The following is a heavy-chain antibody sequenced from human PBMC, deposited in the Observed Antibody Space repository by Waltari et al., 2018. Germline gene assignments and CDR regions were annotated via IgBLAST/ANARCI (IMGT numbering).Heavy chain of an antibody. CDR3: ARHPRGVAAAGYFDY. D-gene: IGHD6-13*01. Sequence: QVQLQESGPGLVTPSETLSLTCAVSGYSISSGYYWGWIRQPPGKGLEWIGSIYHSGSTYYNPSLKSRVTISVDTSKNQFSLKLSSVTAADTAVYYCARHPRGVAAAGYFDYWGQGTLVTVSS. V-gene: IGHV4-38-2*01. CDR1: GYSISSGYY. CDR2: IYHSGST. J-gene: IGHJ4*02.